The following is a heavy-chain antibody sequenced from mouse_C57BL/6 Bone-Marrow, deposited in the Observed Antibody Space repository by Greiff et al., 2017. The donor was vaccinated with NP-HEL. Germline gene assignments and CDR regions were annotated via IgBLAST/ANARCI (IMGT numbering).Heavy chain of an antibody. Sequence: QVQLKQSGAELMKPGASVKLSCKATGYTFTGYWIEWVKQRPGHGLEWIGEILPGSGSTNYNEKFKGKATFTADTSSNTAYMQLSSLTTEDSAIYYCARRDYYYGSSYVSSWFAYWGQGTLVTVSA. J-gene: IGHJ3*01. CDR3: ARRDYYYGSSYVSSWFAY. CDR2: ILPGSGST. V-gene: IGHV1-9*01. D-gene: IGHD1-1*01. CDR1: GYTFTGYW.